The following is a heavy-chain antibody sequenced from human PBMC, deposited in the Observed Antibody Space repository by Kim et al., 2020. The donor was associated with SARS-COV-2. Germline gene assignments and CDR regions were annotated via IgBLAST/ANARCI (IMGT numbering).Heavy chain of an antibody. V-gene: IGHV3-64D*09. J-gene: IGHJ4*02. D-gene: IGHD6-13*01. CDR3: VIGSIAAAGYYFDY. Sequence: DSVKGRFTISRDNSKNTLYLQMSSLRAEDTAVYYCVIGSIAAAGYYFDYWGQGTLVTVSS.